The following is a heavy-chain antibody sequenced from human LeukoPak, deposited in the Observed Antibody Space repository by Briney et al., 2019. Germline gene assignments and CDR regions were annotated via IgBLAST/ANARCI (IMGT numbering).Heavy chain of an antibody. J-gene: IGHJ4*02. Sequence: ASVKVSCKASGYTFTSYAMNWVRQAPGQGLEWMGWINTNTGNPTYAQGFTGRFVFSLDTSVSTAYLQISSLKAEDTAVYYCASLYYDYVWGSYRAYYFDYWGQGTLVTVSS. CDR2: INTNTGNP. CDR1: GYTFTSYA. V-gene: IGHV7-4-1*02. CDR3: ASLYYDYVWGSYRAYYFDY. D-gene: IGHD3-16*02.